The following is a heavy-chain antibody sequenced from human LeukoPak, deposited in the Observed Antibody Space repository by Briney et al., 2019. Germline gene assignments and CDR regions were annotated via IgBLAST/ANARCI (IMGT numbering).Heavy chain of an antibody. CDR3: ARDLSSGWEDYFDY. D-gene: IGHD6-19*01. V-gene: IGHV1-8*03. Sequence: ASVKVSCKASGYTFTSYDINWVRQATGQGLEWMGWMNPNSGNTGYAQKLQGRVTITRNTSISTAYMELSSLRSEDTAVYYCARDLSSGWEDYFDYWGQGTLVTVSS. CDR2: MNPNSGNT. CDR1: GYTFTSYD. J-gene: IGHJ4*02.